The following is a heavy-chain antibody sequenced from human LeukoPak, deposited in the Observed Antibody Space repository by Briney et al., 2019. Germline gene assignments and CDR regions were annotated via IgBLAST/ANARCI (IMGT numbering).Heavy chain of an antibody. D-gene: IGHD2-8*01. Sequence: AAVKVSCKASGYTFINYGITWVRQAPGQGLEWMGWINPNSGGANYAQKFQGRVTMTRDTSISTAYMELSRLRSDDTAVYYCASNGGPSPYYYYGMDVWGQGTTVTVSS. CDR3: ASNGGPSPYYYYGMDV. CDR1: GYTFINYG. V-gene: IGHV1-2*02. J-gene: IGHJ6*02. CDR2: INPNSGGA.